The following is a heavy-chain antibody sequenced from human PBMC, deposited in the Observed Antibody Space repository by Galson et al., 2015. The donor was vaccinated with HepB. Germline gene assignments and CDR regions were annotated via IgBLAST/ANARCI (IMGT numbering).Heavy chain of an antibody. CDR1: GFTFSSYS. Sequence: SLRLSCAASGFTFSSYSMNWVRQAPGKGLEWVSSISSSSSYIYYADSVKGRFTISRDNAKNSLYLQMNSPRAEDTAVYYCARGQQLALFDYWGQGTLVTVSS. J-gene: IGHJ4*02. CDR3: ARGQQLALFDY. V-gene: IGHV3-21*01. CDR2: ISSSSSYI. D-gene: IGHD6-13*01.